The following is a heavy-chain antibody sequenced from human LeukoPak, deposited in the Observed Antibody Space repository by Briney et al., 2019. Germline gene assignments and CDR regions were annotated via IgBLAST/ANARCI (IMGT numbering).Heavy chain of an antibody. Sequence: GGSLRLSCAASGFTFSSYAMHWVRQAPGKGLEGVAVISYDGSNKYYADSVKGRFTISRDNSKNTLYLQMNSLRAEDTAVYYCARVGGYYYDSSGYYSDAFDIWGQGTMVTVSS. CDR2: ISYDGSNK. CDR3: ARVGGYYYDSSGYYSDAFDI. D-gene: IGHD3-22*01. J-gene: IGHJ3*02. CDR1: GFTFSSYA. V-gene: IGHV3-30-3*01.